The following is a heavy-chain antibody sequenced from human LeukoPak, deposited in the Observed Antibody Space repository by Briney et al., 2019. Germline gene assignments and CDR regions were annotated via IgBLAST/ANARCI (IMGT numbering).Heavy chain of an antibody. J-gene: IGHJ4*02. CDR1: GFTFDDYV. D-gene: IGHD3-16*01. CDR3: AKDIRDWGTMNY. Sequence: PGGSLRLSCAVSGFTFDDYVMHWVRQAPGKGLEWVSLISGDGDTAYYADSVKGRFTISRDNTKNSLYLQVDSLRTEDTALYYCAKDIRDWGTMNYWGQGTLVTVSS. CDR2: ISGDGDTA. V-gene: IGHV3-43*02.